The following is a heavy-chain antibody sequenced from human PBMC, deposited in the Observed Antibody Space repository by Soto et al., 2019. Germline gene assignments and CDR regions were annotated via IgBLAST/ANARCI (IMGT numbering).Heavy chain of an antibody. CDR3: ARIGSGWLYYFDY. CDR1: GGSISSYY. V-gene: IGHV4-59*01. J-gene: IGHJ4*02. Sequence: TSETLSLTFPVSGGSISSYYWSWIRQPPGKGLEWIGYIYYSGSTNYNPSLKSRLTMSVDTSKNQFSLKLSSVTAADTAVYYCARIGSGWLYYFDYWGQGTLVTVSS. CDR2: IYYSGST. D-gene: IGHD6-19*01.